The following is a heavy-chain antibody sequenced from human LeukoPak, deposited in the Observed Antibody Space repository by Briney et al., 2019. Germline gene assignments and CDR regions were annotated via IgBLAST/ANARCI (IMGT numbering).Heavy chain of an antibody. CDR3: ARKTLGNPFDY. CDR2: INPSGATT. V-gene: IGHV1-46*01. CDR1: VYTFTNYY. D-gene: IGHD4-23*01. Sequence: ASVTVSCKASVYTFTNYYVHWVRQAPGQGLEWMGMINPSGATTTYAQNFQGRVTMTRDTSTSTVYMELSSLRSEDTAVYYCARKTLGNPFDYWGQGSLVTVSS. J-gene: IGHJ4*02.